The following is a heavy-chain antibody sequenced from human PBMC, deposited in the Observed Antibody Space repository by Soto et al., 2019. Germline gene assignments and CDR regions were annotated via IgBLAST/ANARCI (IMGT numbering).Heavy chain of an antibody. J-gene: IGHJ6*03. D-gene: IGHD3-10*01. CDR2: MRSKANSYAT. Sequence: GGSLRLSCAASGFTFGSAAMHWVRQASGKGLEWLGRMRSKANSYATAYAASVKGRFTISRDDSANTAYLQMDSLKTEDTAVYYCGRQASDFHHGSPRYYLDVRGKGTTVTLYS. CDR1: GFTFGSAA. V-gene: IGHV3-73*01. CDR3: GRQASDFHHGSPRYYLDV.